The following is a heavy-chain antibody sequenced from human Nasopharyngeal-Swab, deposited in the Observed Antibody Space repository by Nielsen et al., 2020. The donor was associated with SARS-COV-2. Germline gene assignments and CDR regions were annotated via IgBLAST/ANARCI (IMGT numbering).Heavy chain of an antibody. Sequence: ASVKVSCKASGYTFTGYYMHWVRQAPGQGLEWMGRINPNSGGTNYAQKFQGRVTMTRDTYISTAYMELSRLRSDDTAVYYCATTLQWLVTNWFDPWGQGTLVTVSS. D-gene: IGHD6-19*01. CDR3: ATTLQWLVTNWFDP. CDR1: GYTFTGYY. CDR2: INPNSGGT. J-gene: IGHJ5*02. V-gene: IGHV1-2*06.